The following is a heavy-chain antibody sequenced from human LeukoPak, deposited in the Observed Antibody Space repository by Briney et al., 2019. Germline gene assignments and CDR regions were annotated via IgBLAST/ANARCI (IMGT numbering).Heavy chain of an antibody. CDR1: GFTFSSYA. J-gene: IGHJ4*02. CDR3: AKNYGTSRPFCDS. V-gene: IGHV3-23*01. CDR2: ISGDAIYI. Sequence: GGSLRLSCAASGFTFSSYAMTWVRQAPGKVLQWVSAISGDAIYIYYLDSVKGRFTTSRDNSKNTLFLQMNSLTADDTAVYYCAKNYGTSRPFCDSWGQGIVVTVAS. D-gene: IGHD4-17*01.